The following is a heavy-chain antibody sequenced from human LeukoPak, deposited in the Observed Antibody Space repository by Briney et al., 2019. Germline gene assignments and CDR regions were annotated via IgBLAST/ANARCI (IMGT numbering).Heavy chain of an antibody. J-gene: IGHJ4*02. CDR3: ARASRPVDY. Sequence: PGGSLRLSCAASGFTFSMYGMNWVRQAPGKGLEWVSYISSSSSTIYYADSVKGRFTISRDNAKNSLYLQMNSLRAEDTAVYYCARASRPVDYWGQGTLVTVSS. CDR1: GFTFSMYG. D-gene: IGHD2-2*01. CDR2: ISSSSSTI. V-gene: IGHV3-48*01.